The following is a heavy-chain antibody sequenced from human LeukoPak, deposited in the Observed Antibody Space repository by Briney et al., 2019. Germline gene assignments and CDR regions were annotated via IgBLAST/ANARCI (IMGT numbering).Heavy chain of an antibody. CDR2: IYYSGST. V-gene: IGHV4-59*01. D-gene: IGHD2-15*01. Sequence: PSETLSLTCTVSGGSISSYYWSWIRQPPGKGLEWIGYIYYSGSTNYNPSLKRRVTISVDTSKNQFSLKLSSVTAADTAVYYCARDNERDCSGGSCFGYWGQGTLVTVSS. CDR3: ARDNERDCSGGSCFGY. J-gene: IGHJ4*02. CDR1: GGSISSYY.